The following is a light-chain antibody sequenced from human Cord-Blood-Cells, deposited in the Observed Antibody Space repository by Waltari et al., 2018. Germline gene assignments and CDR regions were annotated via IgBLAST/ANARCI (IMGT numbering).Light chain of an antibody. Sequence: SSELTQDPAVSVALGQTVRITCQGDSLRSYYASWYQQKPGQAPLLVIYGKNNRPSGSPNRFSGYSSGNTASLTITGAQAEDEADYYCNSRDSSGNHLVVFGGGTKLTVL. J-gene: IGLJ2*01. CDR2: GKN. CDR3: NSRDSSGNHLVV. CDR1: SLRSYY. V-gene: IGLV3-19*01.